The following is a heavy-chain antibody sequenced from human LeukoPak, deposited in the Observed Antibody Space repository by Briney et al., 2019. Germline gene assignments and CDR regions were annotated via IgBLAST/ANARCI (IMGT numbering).Heavy chain of an antibody. CDR1: GGSISSGGYY. D-gene: IGHD3-16*02. CDR3: ARERIMITFGGVIVTPSYFDY. Sequence: SQTLSLTCTVSGGSISSGGYYWSWIRQHPGKGLEWIGYIYYSGSTYYNPSLKSRVTISVDTSKNQFSLKLSSVTAADTAAYYCARERIMITFGGVIVTPSYFDYWGQGTLVTVSS. CDR2: IYYSGST. V-gene: IGHV4-31*03. J-gene: IGHJ4*02.